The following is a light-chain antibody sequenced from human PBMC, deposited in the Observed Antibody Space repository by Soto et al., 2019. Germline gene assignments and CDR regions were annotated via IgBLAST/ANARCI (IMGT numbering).Light chain of an antibody. V-gene: IGKV1-6*01. Sequence: AIQMTQSPSSLSASIGDRVTITCRASHDIGNNLGWYQQRPGQAPKLLIYATSRLQRGTRSRLSGSGSGTDFTLTISSLQPEDFATYYCLQDYSYPYTFGQGTKLEIK. CDR2: ATS. J-gene: IGKJ2*01. CDR3: LQDYSYPYT. CDR1: HDIGNN.